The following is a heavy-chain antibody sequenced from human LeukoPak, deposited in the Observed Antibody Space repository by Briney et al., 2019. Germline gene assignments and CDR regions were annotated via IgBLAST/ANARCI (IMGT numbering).Heavy chain of an antibody. CDR1: GYXFSSYW. D-gene: IGHD6-19*01. CDR2: IDPTDSYT. V-gene: IGHV5-10-1*01. J-gene: IGHJ5*02. Sequence: GESLKISCNGSGYXFSSYWISWVRQMPGKGLEWTGRIDPTDSYTDYSPSFQGHVTISVDRSISTAYLQWSSLKASDTAMYFCASSRAGTLKVHNWFDPWGQGSLVTVSS. CDR3: ASSRAGTLKVHNWFDP.